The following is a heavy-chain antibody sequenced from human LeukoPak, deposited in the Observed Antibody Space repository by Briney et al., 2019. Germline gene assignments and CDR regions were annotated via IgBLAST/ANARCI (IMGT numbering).Heavy chain of an antibody. CDR3: AKSVQWLDAFDI. J-gene: IGHJ3*02. D-gene: IGHD3-22*01. CDR1: GFTFSSYW. Sequence: PGGSLRLSCVASGFTFSSYWMHWVRQVPGKGLLWVSGISWNSGSIGYADSVKGRFTISRDNAKNSLYLQMNSLRAEDTALYYCAKSVQWLDAFDIWGQGTMVTVSS. CDR2: ISWNSGSI. V-gene: IGHV3-9*01.